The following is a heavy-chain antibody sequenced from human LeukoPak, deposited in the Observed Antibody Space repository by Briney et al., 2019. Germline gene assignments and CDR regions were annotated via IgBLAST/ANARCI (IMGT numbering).Heavy chain of an antibody. CDR3: ATGYCSSTSCLGLYYYYMDV. Sequence: ASVKVSCKASGYTFTSYYMHWVRQAPGQGLEWMGIINPSGGSTSYAQKFQGRVTMTRDTSTSTVYMELSSLRSEDTAVYYCATGYCSSTSCLGLYYYYMDVWGKGTTVTVSS. J-gene: IGHJ6*03. D-gene: IGHD2-2*01. V-gene: IGHV1-46*01. CDR1: GYTFTSYY. CDR2: INPSGGST.